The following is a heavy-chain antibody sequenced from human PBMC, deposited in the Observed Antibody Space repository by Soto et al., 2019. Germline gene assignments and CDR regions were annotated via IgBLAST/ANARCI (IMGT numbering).Heavy chain of an antibody. CDR2: ITASNGNA. CDR1: GYTFTNYG. Sequence: ASVKVSCKASGYTFTNYGITGVRQAPGEGLEWMGWITASNGNANYAREIQGRLTLTRDTSTNTASMELRSLRSDDTAVYYCARGASCSSTSCYDNFHYGLAVWGQGTTVTVSS. CDR3: ARGASCSSTSCYDNFHYGLAV. V-gene: IGHV1-18*01. J-gene: IGHJ6*02. D-gene: IGHD2-2*01.